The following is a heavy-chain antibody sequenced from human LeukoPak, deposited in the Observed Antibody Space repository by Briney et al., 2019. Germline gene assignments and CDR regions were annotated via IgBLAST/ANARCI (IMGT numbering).Heavy chain of an antibody. CDR2: IIPIFGTA. CDR3: ARVSGSGPLPHYFDY. CDR1: GGTFSSYA. D-gene: IGHD2-15*01. J-gene: IGHJ4*02. V-gene: IGHV1-69*06. Sequence: GASVKVSCKASGGTFSSYAISWVRQAPGQGLEWMGGIIPIFGTANYAQKFQGRVTITADKSTSTAYMELSSLRSEDTAVYYCARVSGSGPLPHYFDYWGQGTLVTVSS.